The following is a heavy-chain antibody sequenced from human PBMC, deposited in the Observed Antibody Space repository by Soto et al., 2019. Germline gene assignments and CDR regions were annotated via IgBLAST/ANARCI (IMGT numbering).Heavy chain of an antibody. V-gene: IGHV4-39*02. Sequence: QVQVQESGPGLVKPSDTLSLTCTVSGGSVSSRSYFWGWIRQSPGKGLEWIGTIYYNGRTYYNPSLKSRVTLSVDPSRNHFSLKLTSVSASDTALYYCARPRVVPATPTNWFDPWGQGTLVTVSS. CDR3: ARPRVVPATPTNWFDP. D-gene: IGHD2-15*01. J-gene: IGHJ5*02. CDR1: GGSVSSRSYF. CDR2: IYYNGRT.